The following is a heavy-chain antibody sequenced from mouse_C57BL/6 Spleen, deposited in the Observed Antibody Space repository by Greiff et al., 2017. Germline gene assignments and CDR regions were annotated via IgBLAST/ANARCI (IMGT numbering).Heavy chain of an antibody. J-gene: IGHJ4*01. Sequence: VQLQQSGAELVRPGASVKVSCKASGFAFTNYLIAWVKQRPGPGLEWIGVITPGSGSTNYNEKFKGKATLTADTSSSTAYMQLSSLTSEDSAVYFCESAADTGVYEMDYWGQGTTVTVSS. CDR2: ITPGSGST. CDR3: ESAADTGVYEMDY. V-gene: IGHV1-54*01. CDR1: GFAFTNYL. D-gene: IGHD1-1*01.